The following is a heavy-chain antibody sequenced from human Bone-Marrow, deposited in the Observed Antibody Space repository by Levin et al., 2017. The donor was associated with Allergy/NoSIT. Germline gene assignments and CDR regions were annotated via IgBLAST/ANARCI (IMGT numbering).Heavy chain of an antibody. J-gene: IGHJ4*02. V-gene: IGHV3-48*03. Sequence: GGSLILSCAASGFTFSSYEMNWVRQAPGKGLEWVSYISSSGSTIYYADSVKGRFTISRDNAKNSLYLQMNSLRAEDTAVYYCAREVEMATIFDYWGQGTLVTVSS. CDR3: AREVEMATIFDY. D-gene: IGHD5-24*01. CDR1: GFTFSSYE. CDR2: ISSSGSTI.